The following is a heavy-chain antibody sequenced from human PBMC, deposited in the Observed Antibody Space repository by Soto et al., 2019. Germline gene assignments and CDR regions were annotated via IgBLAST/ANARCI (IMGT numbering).Heavy chain of an antibody. V-gene: IGHV1-58*01. CDR2: IVVGSGNT. Sequence: GASVKVSCKASGVTFTSSAVQWVRQARGQRLEWIGWIVVGSGNTNYAQKFQERVTITRDMSTSTAYMELSSLRSEDTAVYYCAAPLLTTVAPRDYYYYYGMDVWGQGTTVTVSS. D-gene: IGHD4-17*01. CDR1: GVTFTSSA. CDR3: AAPLLTTVAPRDYYYYYGMDV. J-gene: IGHJ6*02.